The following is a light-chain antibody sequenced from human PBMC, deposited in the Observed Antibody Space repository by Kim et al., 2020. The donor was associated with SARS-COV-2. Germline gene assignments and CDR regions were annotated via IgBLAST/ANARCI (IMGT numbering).Light chain of an antibody. J-gene: IGLJ1*01. CDR3: SSYTATTASV. CDR1: NNDVGGYNY. Sequence: LTQPASVSGSPGQSITIFCAGTNNDVGGYNYVSWYQQHPGKAPKLLIYDVKRRPSGVSDRFSGSKSGYRATLTISGLQPEDEAEYYCSSYTATTASVFGTGTKVTVL. CDR2: DVK. V-gene: IGLV2-14*03.